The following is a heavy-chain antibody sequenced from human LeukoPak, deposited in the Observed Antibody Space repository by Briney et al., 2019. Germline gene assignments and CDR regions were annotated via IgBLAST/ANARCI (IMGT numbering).Heavy chain of an antibody. CDR3: AKMPVSYSSGWSNFDY. CDR1: GFTFSSYA. Sequence: GGSLRLSCAASGFTFSSYAMSWVRQTPGKGLEWVSGISGNGGSTYYADSVKGRFTIYRDNSKNTLFLQMNSLRAEDTAVYYCAKMPVSYSSGWSNFDYWGQGTLVTVSS. V-gene: IGHV3-23*01. J-gene: IGHJ4*02. CDR2: ISGNGGST. D-gene: IGHD6-19*01.